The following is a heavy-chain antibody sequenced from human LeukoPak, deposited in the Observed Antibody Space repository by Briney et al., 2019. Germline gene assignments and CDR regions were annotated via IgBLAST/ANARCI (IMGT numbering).Heavy chain of an antibody. V-gene: IGHV3-30*02. CDR1: GFTFSSYA. D-gene: IGHD6-19*01. CDR3: AKDRIAVAATFDY. CDR2: IRYDGSNK. J-gene: IGHJ4*02. Sequence: GGSLRLSCAASGFTFSSYAMHWVRQAPGKGLEWVAFIRYDGSNKYYADSVKGRFTISRDNSKNTLYLQMNSLRAEDTAVYYCAKDRIAVAATFDYWGQGTLVTVSS.